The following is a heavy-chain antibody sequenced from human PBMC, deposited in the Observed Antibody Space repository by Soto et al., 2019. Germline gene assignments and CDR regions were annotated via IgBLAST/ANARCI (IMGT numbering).Heavy chain of an antibody. J-gene: IGHJ3*02. CDR2: IIPILGIA. Sequence: SVKVSCKASGGTFSSYTISWVRQAPGQGLEWMGRIIPILGIANYAQKFQGRVTITADKSTSTAYMELSSLRSEDTAVYYCAGGDVLRYFDWLSAPETDAFDIWGQGTMVTVSS. CDR3: AGGDVLRYFDWLSAPETDAFDI. CDR1: GGTFSSYT. V-gene: IGHV1-69*02. D-gene: IGHD3-9*01.